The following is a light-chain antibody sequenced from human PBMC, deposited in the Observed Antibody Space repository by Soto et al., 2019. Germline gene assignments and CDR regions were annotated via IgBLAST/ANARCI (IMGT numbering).Light chain of an antibody. J-gene: IGKJ3*01. Sequence: DIQMTQSPSSLSASVGARVTITCQASQDIRNYLNWYQQKPGRAPKLLIYGASNLETGVPSRFSGSGYGTDFTFTISSLQPEDIATYYCQQYDNLPPFTFGPGTKVDIK. CDR2: GAS. CDR1: QDIRNY. CDR3: QQYDNLPPFT. V-gene: IGKV1-33*01.